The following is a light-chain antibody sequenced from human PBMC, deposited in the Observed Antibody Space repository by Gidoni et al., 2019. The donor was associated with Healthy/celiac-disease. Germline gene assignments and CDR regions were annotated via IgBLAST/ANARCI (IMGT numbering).Light chain of an antibody. J-gene: IGKJ5*01. Sequence: EIVLTQSPATLSWSPGERATLSCRASQSVSRYLSWYQQKPGQAPRLLIYDASNRATGIPARFSGSGSGTDFTITSSSLEPEDFAVYYCQQRSNWPPITFGQGTRLEIK. CDR1: QSVSRY. CDR3: QQRSNWPPIT. CDR2: DAS. V-gene: IGKV3-11*01.